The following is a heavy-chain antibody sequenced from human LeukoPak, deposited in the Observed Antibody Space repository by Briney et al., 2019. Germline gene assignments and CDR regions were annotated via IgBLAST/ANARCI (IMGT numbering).Heavy chain of an antibody. CDR1: GGSFSGYY. CDR2: INHSGST. D-gene: IGHD6-19*01. CDR3: AGRYSSGWYYFDY. Sequence: SETLSLTCAVYGGSFSGYYWSWIRQPPGEGLEWIGEINHSGSTNYNPSLKSRVTISVDTSKNQFSLKLSSVTAADTAVYYCAGRYSSGWYYFDYWGQGTLVTVSS. J-gene: IGHJ4*02. V-gene: IGHV4-34*01.